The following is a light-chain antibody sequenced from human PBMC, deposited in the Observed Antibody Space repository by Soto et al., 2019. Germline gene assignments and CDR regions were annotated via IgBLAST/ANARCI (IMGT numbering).Light chain of an antibody. CDR1: SSDFGTYNF. V-gene: IGLV2-23*02. J-gene: IGLJ1*01. CDR3: CSWDSSLSAYV. CDR2: EVN. Sequence: QSVLTQPASVSGSPGQSITISCTGTSSDFGTYNFVSWYQQHPGKVPKLILFEVNKRPSGVSGRFSGSKSGNTASLTISGLQAEDEADYYCCSWDSSLSAYVFGTGTKVTVL.